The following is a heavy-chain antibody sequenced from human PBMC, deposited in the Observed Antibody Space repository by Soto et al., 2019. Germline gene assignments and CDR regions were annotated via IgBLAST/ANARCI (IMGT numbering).Heavy chain of an antibody. CDR2: ITDSGSGT. CDR1: GFTFSTCV. J-gene: IGHJ4*02. Sequence: VHLLESGGGLVHPGESLRLSCGASGFTFSTCVMTWVRQAPGKGLEWVSCITDSGSGTHYADSVKGRFTISRDNSKNTVYLQMHNLRVEDSGVYYCAKGLINGRWYAEDWGQGTLVTVSS. V-gene: IGHV3-23*01. CDR3: AKGLINGRWYAED. D-gene: IGHD6-13*01.